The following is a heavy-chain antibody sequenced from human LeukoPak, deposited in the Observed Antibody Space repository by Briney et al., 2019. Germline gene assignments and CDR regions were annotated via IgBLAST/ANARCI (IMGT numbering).Heavy chain of an antibody. Sequence: GASVKVSCEASGYTFTSYYMHWVRQAPGQGLEWMGIINPSGGSTSYAQKFQGRVTMTRDTSTSTVYMELSSLRSEDTAVYYCARDSSVRRYFDWLLGVHQFDYWGQGTLVTVSS. CDR2: INPSGGST. CDR1: GYTFTSYY. V-gene: IGHV1-46*01. D-gene: IGHD3-9*01. J-gene: IGHJ4*02. CDR3: ARDSSVRRYFDWLLGVHQFDY.